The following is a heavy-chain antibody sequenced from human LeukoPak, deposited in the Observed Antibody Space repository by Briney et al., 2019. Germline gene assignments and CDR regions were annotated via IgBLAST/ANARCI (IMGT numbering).Heavy chain of an antibody. CDR1: GFTFTTYA. Sequence: HPGGSLRLSCAASGFTFTTYAMNWVRQAPGKGLEWVSAISGSGGSTYYADSVMGRFTISRDNSKNTLYLHMNSLRAEDTAVYYCAKRLPYYFDYWGQGTLVTVSS. J-gene: IGHJ4*02. D-gene: IGHD4-11*01. CDR2: ISGSGGST. CDR3: AKRLPYYFDY. V-gene: IGHV3-23*01.